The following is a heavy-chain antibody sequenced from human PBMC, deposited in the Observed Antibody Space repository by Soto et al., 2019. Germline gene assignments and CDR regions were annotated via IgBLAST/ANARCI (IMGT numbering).Heavy chain of an antibody. CDR1: GFTFSNYW. CDR2: IQPDGSGK. D-gene: IGHD3-3*01. CDR3: ASNTFYDFWSGYYAFDI. J-gene: IGHJ3*02. V-gene: IGHV3-7*01. Sequence: GGSLRLSCAASGFTFSNYWMTWVRQAPGKGLEWVANIQPDGSGKYYVDSVKGRFTISRDHAKNSLYLQMNSLRAEDTAVYYCASNTFYDFWSGYYAFDIWGRGTMVTVSS.